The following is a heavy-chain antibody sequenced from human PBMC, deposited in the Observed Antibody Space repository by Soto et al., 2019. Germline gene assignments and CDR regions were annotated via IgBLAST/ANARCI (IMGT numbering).Heavy chain of an antibody. Sequence: ASVKVSCKASGYTFTSYDIKWGGQATGQGLEMMGWMNPNSGNTGYAQKFQGRVTMTRNTSISTAYMELSSLRSEDTAVYYCARGCGGDCSHYYYYGMDVWGQGTKVTVSS. J-gene: IGHJ6*02. CDR3: ARGCGGDCSHYYYYGMDV. D-gene: IGHD2-21*02. V-gene: IGHV1-8*01. CDR1: GYTFTSYD. CDR2: MNPNSGNT.